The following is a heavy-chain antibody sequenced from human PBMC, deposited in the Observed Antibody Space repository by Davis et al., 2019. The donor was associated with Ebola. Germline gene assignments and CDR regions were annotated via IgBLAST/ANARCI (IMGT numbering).Heavy chain of an antibody. V-gene: IGHV1-2*06. CDR1: GYTFTGYY. D-gene: IGHD1-14*01. Sequence: AASVKVSCKASGYTFTGYYMHWVRQAPGQGLGWMGRINPNSGGTNYAQKFQGRVTMTRDTSISTAYMELSRLGSDDTAVYYWAEVIRKGPDAFDIWGKGKMVTVS. J-gene: IGHJ3*02. CDR3: AEVIRKGPDAFDI. CDR2: INPNSGGT.